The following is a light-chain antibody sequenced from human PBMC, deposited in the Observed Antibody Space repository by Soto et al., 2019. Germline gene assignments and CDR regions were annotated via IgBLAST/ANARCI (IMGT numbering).Light chain of an antibody. Sequence: EIVLTQSPGSLSLSPGERVTLSCRASQSISNRYLAWYQHRPGQAPRLLIYGTSSRASGVPDRFSASGAGTDFILTISRLEPEGFAIYYCQQYGSSITFGGGTKVEIK. V-gene: IGKV3-20*01. CDR1: QSISNRY. J-gene: IGKJ4*01. CDR3: QQYGSSIT. CDR2: GTS.